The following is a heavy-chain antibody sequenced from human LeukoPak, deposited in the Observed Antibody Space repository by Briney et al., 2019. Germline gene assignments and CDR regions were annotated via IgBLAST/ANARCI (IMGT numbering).Heavy chain of an antibody. CDR1: EFTFSSYS. CDR2: ISGSGGST. D-gene: IGHD3-22*01. CDR3: ARFNYYDSSGHFDY. J-gene: IGHJ4*02. V-gene: IGHV3-23*01. Sequence: GGSLRLSCAASEFTFSSYSMSWVRQAPGKGLEWISAISGSGGSTYYTDSVKGRFTISRDNSKNTLYLQMNSLRVEDTAVYYCARFNYYDSSGHFDYWGQGTLVTVSS.